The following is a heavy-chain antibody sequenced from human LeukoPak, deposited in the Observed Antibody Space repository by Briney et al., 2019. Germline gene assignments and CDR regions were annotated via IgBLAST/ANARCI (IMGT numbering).Heavy chain of an antibody. D-gene: IGHD2-2*01. CDR3: ARDDVVVPAAMGYYYYGMDV. J-gene: IGHJ6*02. Sequence: ASVKVSCKASGYTFTSYGISWVRQAPGQGLEWMGWISAYNGNTNYAQKLQGRVTMTTDTSTSTAYMELRSLRSDDTAVYYRARDDVVVPAAMGYYYYGMDVWGQGTTVTVSS. CDR1: GYTFTSYG. V-gene: IGHV1-18*01. CDR2: ISAYNGNT.